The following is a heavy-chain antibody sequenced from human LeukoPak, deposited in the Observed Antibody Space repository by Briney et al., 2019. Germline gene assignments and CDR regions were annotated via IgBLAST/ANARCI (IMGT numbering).Heavy chain of an antibody. Sequence: KPSETLSLTCTVSGASISNYYWSWIRQPPGKGLEWIGYIYYSGSTNYNPSLKSRVTISVDTSKNQFSLKLSSVTAADTAVYYCARGPLGSRAAGDYWGQGTLVTVSS. D-gene: IGHD6-6*01. V-gene: IGHV4-59*12. J-gene: IGHJ4*02. CDR1: GASISNYY. CDR3: ARGPLGSRAAGDY. CDR2: IYYSGST.